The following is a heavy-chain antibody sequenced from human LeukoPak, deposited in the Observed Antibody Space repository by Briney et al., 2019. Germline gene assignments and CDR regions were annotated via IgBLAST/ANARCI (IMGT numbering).Heavy chain of an antibody. Sequence: GGSLRLSCVASGFAFGDYAMGWARQAPGKGLEWVSAITNSGGSTYTADSVKGRFSISRDNPKNTLYLQMKSLRVEDTAVYYCVKEAVTPHFDYWGQGTLVTVSS. V-gene: IGHV3-23*01. CDR3: VKEAVTPHFDY. D-gene: IGHD6-19*01. J-gene: IGHJ4*02. CDR1: GFAFGDYA. CDR2: ITNSGGST.